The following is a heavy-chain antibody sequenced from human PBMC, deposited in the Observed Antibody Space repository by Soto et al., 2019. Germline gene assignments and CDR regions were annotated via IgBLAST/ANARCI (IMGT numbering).Heavy chain of an antibody. Sequence: HVQLVQSGAEVKKPGSSVKVSCKASGGTFSSYAISWVRQAPGQGLEWMGGIIPIFGTASYAQKFQGRVTSTADESTSTAYMELSSMRSEDTAVYYCARGLLNEFWSGYSLSGEKYGMDVWGQGTPVTVSS. CDR1: GGTFSSYA. CDR3: ARGLLNEFWSGYSLSGEKYGMDV. V-gene: IGHV1-69*01. D-gene: IGHD3-3*01. CDR2: IIPIFGTA. J-gene: IGHJ6*02.